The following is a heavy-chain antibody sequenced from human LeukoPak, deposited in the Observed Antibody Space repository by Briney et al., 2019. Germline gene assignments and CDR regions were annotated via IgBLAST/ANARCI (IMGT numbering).Heavy chain of an antibody. CDR2: IIPIFGTA. D-gene: IGHD3-16*02. Sequence: GASVKVSCKASGGTFSSYAISWVRQAPGQGLEWMGGIIPIFGTANYAQTFQGRVTITTDESTSTAYMELSSLRSEDTAVYYCARSTRDYDYVWWSYRYTPSGAFDIWGQGTMVTVSS. CDR3: ARSTRDYDYVWWSYRYTPSGAFDI. CDR1: GGTFSSYA. J-gene: IGHJ3*02. V-gene: IGHV1-69*05.